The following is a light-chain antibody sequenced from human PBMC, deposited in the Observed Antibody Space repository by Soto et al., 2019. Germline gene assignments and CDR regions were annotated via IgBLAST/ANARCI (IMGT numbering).Light chain of an antibody. Sequence: EIVMTQSTATLYVTPGERATLSCRARQSVSSTLAWYQQKPGQAPRLLIYGASTRATGIPARFSGSGSGTEFTLTISSLQSEDFAVYYCQQYNNWPPWTFGQGAKV. J-gene: IGKJ1*01. CDR2: GAS. CDR3: QQYNNWPPWT. CDR1: QSVSST. V-gene: IGKV3-15*01.